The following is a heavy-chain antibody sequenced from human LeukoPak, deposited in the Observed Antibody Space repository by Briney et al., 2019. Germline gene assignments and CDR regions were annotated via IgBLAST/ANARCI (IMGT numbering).Heavy chain of an antibody. V-gene: IGHV1-2*02. CDR1: GYTFTGYY. CDR3: ARARVARLYYYYGMDV. Sequence: ASVKVSCKASGYTFTGYYMHWVRQSPGQGLEWMGWINPNSGGTNYAQKFQGRVTMTRDTSISTAYMELSRLRSDDTAVYYCARARVARLYYYYGMDVWGQGTTVTVSS. J-gene: IGHJ6*02. CDR2: INPNSGGT. D-gene: IGHD1-1*01.